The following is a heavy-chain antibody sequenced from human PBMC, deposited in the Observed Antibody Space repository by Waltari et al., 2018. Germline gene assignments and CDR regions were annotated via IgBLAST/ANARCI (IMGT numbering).Heavy chain of an antibody. CDR2: ISSSSSYI. CDR3: AKDQNYYGSGSPYSGAFDI. Sequence: EVQLVESGGGLVKPGGSLRLSCAASGFTFSSYSMNWVRQAPGKGLEWVSSISSSSSYIYYADSVKGRFTISRDNSKNTLYLQMNSLRAEDTAVYYCAKDQNYYGSGSPYSGAFDIWGQGTMVTVSS. CDR1: GFTFSSYS. V-gene: IGHV3-21*04. D-gene: IGHD3-10*01. J-gene: IGHJ3*02.